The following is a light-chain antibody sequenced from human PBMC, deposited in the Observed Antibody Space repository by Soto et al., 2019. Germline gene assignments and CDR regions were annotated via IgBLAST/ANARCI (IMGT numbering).Light chain of an antibody. J-gene: IGKJ1*01. CDR1: QGIGNS. V-gene: IGKV1-27*01. Sequence: IQMTQSPSSLSASVGDRVIITCRASQGIGNSLAWYQQKAGRVPKLLMHSASTLLSGVPSRFSGSGSGTDFTLTISSLQPEYVATYYCQKYDSAPWTFGQGTKVEIK. CDR2: SAS. CDR3: QKYDSAPWT.